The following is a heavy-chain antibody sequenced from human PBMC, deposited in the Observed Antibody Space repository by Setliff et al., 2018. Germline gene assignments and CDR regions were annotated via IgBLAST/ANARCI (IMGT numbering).Heavy chain of an antibody. CDR3: ARGRNVAARLLDS. J-gene: IGHJ4*02. V-gene: IGHV4-34*01. D-gene: IGHD6-6*01. CDR1: GESFSGFH. Sequence: SETLSLTCGVFGESFSGFHWSWIRQPPGKGLEWIGEINHRGSTNYNPSLRSRVTISVDTSKNQFSLKVTSVTAADTSVYFCARGRNVAARLLDSWGQGTLVTVSS. CDR2: INHRGST.